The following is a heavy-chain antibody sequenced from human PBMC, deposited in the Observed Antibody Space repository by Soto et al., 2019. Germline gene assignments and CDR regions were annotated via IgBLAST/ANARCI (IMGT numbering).Heavy chain of an antibody. D-gene: IGHD6-19*01. CDR2: INPSGDST. J-gene: IGHJ4*02. CDR3: ARVGSQMIVAATGYFDY. CDR1: GYTFSSYY. V-gene: IGHV1-46*01. Sequence: QVQLVQSGAEVKKPGASVKVSCKASGYTFSSYYMHWVRQAPGQGLEWMGVINPSGDSTNYAQKFQGRVTMTRDTSTSTVYLEVTSLRSEDTAVYYCARVGSQMIVAATGYFDYWGQGTLVTVSS.